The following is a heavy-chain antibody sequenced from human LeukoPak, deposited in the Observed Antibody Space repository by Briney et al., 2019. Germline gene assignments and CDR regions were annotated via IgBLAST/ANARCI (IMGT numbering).Heavy chain of an antibody. CDR3: ARVVAVAESDY. D-gene: IGHD6-19*01. V-gene: IGHV1-18*01. CDR1: GYTFTSYD. J-gene: IGHJ4*02. Sequence: ASVTVSFKASGYTFTSYDINWVRQATGQGLEWMGWISAYNGNTNYAQKLQGRVTMTTDTSTSTAYMELRSLRSDDTAVYYCARVVAVAESDYWGQGTLVTVSS. CDR2: ISAYNGNT.